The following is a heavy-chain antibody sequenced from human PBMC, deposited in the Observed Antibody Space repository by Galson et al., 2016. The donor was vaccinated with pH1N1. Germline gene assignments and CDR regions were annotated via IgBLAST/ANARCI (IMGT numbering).Heavy chain of an antibody. CDR2: TYWNDDK. Sequence: PALVKPTQTLTLTCTFSGFSLSTSGVGVGWIRQPPGKALERLALTYWNDDKRYSPSLKSRLTITQDTSKNQVVLTMTNMDPVDTATYYCAHSLYGDYVGWFDPWGQGTLVTVSS. D-gene: IGHD4-17*01. CDR1: GFSLSTSGVG. CDR3: AHSLYGDYVGWFDP. J-gene: IGHJ5*02. V-gene: IGHV2-5*01.